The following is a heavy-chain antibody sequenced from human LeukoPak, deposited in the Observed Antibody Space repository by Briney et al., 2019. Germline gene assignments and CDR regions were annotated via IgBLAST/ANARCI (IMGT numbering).Heavy chain of an antibody. CDR3: ARDGDGGYYYYYGMDV. Sequence: GGSLRLSCAASGFTFSTYSMNWVRQAPGKGLEWVSYISSGSSTIYYADSVKGRFTISRDNAKNSLYLQMNSLRAEDTAVYYCARDGDGGYYYYYGMDVWGQGTTVTVSS. D-gene: IGHD4-23*01. CDR1: GFTFSTYS. V-gene: IGHV3-48*01. CDR2: ISSGSSTI. J-gene: IGHJ6*02.